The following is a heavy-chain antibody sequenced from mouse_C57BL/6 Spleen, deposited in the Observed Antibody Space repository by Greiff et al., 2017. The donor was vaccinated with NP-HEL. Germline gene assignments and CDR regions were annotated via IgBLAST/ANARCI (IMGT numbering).Heavy chain of an antibody. CDR1: GFTFSDYG. V-gene: IGHV5-17*01. Sequence: EVKLMESGGGLVKPGGSLKLSCAASGFTFSDYGMHWVRQAPEKGLEWVAYISSGSSTIYYADTVKGRFTISRDNAKNTLFLQMTSLRSEDTAMYYCARKRWLLRGEYAMDYWGQGTSVTVSS. J-gene: IGHJ4*01. D-gene: IGHD2-3*01. CDR3: ARKRWLLRGEYAMDY. CDR2: ISSGSSTI.